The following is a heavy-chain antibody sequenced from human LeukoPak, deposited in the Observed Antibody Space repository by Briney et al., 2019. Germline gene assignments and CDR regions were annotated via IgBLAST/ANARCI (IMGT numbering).Heavy chain of an antibody. CDR1: GYTFTSYY. J-gene: IGHJ5*02. V-gene: IGHV1-46*01. D-gene: IGHD6-13*01. Sequence: ASVKVSCKASGYTFTSYYMHWVRQAPGQGLEWMGIINPSGGSTSYAQKFQGRVTMTRDTSTSTVYMELSSLRSEDTAVYYCARNQSSSSGYPSNWFDPWGQGTLVTVSS. CDR2: INPSGGST. CDR3: ARNQSSSSGYPSNWFDP.